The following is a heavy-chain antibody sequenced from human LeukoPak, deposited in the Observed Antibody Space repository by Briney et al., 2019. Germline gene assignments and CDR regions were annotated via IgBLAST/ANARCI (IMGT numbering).Heavy chain of an antibody. Sequence: SVKVSCKASGGTFSSYAISWVRQAPGQGLEWMGGIIPIFGTANYAQKFQGRVTITADESTSTAYMELSSLRSEDTAVYYCARDALGYCSSTSCHNNWFDPWGQGTLVTVSS. J-gene: IGHJ5*02. V-gene: IGHV1-69*13. CDR2: IIPIFGTA. CDR3: ARDALGYCSSTSCHNNWFDP. D-gene: IGHD2-2*01. CDR1: GGTFSSYA.